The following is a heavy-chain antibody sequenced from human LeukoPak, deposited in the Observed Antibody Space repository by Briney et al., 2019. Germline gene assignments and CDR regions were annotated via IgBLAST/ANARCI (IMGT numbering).Heavy chain of an antibody. CDR3: ARGLIGMDV. J-gene: IGHJ6*02. V-gene: IGHV4-34*01. CDR2: INHSGST. D-gene: IGHD3-22*01. CDR1: GGSLSGYY. Sequence: SETLSLTCAVYGGSLSGYYWSWIRQPPGKGLEWIGEINHSGSTNYNPSLKSRVTISVDTSKNQFSLKLSSVTDADTAVYHCARGLIGMDVWGQGTTVTVSS.